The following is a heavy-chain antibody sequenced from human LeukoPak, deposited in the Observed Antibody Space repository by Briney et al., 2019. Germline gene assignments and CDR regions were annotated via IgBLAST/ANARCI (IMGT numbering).Heavy chain of an antibody. CDR1: GFTFSSYA. CDR2: ISGSGGST. J-gene: IGHJ6*02. V-gene: IGHV3-23*01. D-gene: IGHD3-10*01. CDR3: AKGTEVRGVTLYYYYYGMDV. Sequence: PGGSLRLSCAASGFTFSSYAMSWVRQAPGKGLEWVSAISGSGGSTYYADSVKGRFTIPRDNSKNTLYLQMNSLRAEDTAVYYCAKGTEVRGVTLYYYYYGMDVWGQGTTVTVSS.